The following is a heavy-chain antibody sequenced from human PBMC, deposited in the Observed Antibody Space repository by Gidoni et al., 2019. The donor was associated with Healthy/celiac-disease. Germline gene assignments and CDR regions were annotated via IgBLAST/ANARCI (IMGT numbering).Heavy chain of an antibody. Sequence: EVQLVESGGGLVKPGGSLRLSCAASGFTFSSYSMNWVRQAPGKGLEWVSSISSSSSYIYYADSVKGRFTIYRVNAKNSLYLQMKSLRAEDTAVYYCARDIGAYYYDSSGYEVDYWGQGTLVTVSS. D-gene: IGHD3-22*01. CDR3: ARDIGAYYYDSSGYEVDY. CDR1: GFTFSSYS. CDR2: ISSSSSYI. J-gene: IGHJ4*02. V-gene: IGHV3-21*01.